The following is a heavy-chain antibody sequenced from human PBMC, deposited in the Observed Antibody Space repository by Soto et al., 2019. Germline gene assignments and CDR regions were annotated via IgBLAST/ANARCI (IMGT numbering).Heavy chain of an antibody. V-gene: IGHV3-30*18. D-gene: IGHD2-15*01. CDR2: ISYDESDI. J-gene: IGHJ6*02. Sequence: GGSLRLSCAASGFTFSSYGMHWVRQSPGKGLEWVAVISYDESDIYYSDSLKGRFTISRDNSKNTLYLQMSSLRPEDTAVYYCTKDTGYCSGGRCYSTPYYYYYYGMDAWGQGTTVTVSS. CDR3: TKDTGYCSGGRCYSTPYYYYYYGMDA. CDR1: GFTFSSYG.